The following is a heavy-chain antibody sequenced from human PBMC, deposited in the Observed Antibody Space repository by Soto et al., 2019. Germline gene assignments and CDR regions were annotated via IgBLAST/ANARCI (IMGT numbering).Heavy chain of an antibody. CDR3: ARDSDYGDPFDY. J-gene: IGHJ4*02. D-gene: IGHD4-17*01. V-gene: IGHV3-48*01. CDR2: ISSSSSTI. CDR1: GFTFSSYT. Sequence: EVQLVESGGGLVQPGGSLRLSCAAFGFTFSSYTMNWVRQAPGKGLEWVSYISSSSSTIYYADAVKGQFTISRDNAKNSLYLHMNSLRAEHTAVYYCARDSDYGDPFDYWGQGTLVTVSS.